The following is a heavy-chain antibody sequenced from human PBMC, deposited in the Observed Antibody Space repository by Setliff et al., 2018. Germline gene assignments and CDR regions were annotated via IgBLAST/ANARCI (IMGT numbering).Heavy chain of an antibody. J-gene: IGHJ6*03. CDR1: GYSISSGFS. D-gene: IGHD3-10*01. Sequence: SETLSLTCAVSGYSISSGFSWVWIRQSPGKGLEWIGRILFSGDTYYNPSLNSRVTISADTSKNQFSLNLSSVTAADTAVYYCARDDRARHYMDVWGKGTTVTVSS. V-gene: IGHV4-38-2*02. CDR2: ILFSGDT. CDR3: ARDDRARHYMDV.